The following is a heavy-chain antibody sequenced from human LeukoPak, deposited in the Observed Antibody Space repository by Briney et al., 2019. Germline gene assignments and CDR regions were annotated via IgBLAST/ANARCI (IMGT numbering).Heavy chain of an antibody. D-gene: IGHD2-21*02. CDR3: ARGGDWLFDY. V-gene: IGHV4-4*02. Sequence: GSLRLSCAASGFTVSDNFMSWVRQAPGKGLEWIGEIHHSKSSNYYPSLKSRVTISVDKSKNQFSLELNSVTAADTAVYYCARGGDWLFDYWGQGILVTVSS. CDR1: GFTVSDNF. J-gene: IGHJ4*02. CDR2: IHHSKSS.